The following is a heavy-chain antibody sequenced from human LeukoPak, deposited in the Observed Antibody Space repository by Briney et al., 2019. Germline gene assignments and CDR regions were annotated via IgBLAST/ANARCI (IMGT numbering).Heavy chain of an antibody. CDR3: ARDFGAPPYSATRGYYMDV. CDR1: GYTFTNYG. D-gene: IGHD1-26*01. CDR2: ISVYNGNT. Sequence: ASVKVSCKASGYTFTNYGIAWVRQAPGQGLEWVGWISVYNGNTDYAEKLQGRVNVTTDRSTSTAYMELRSLRSDDTAVYYCARDFGAPPYSATRGYYMDVWGKGTTVTVSS. J-gene: IGHJ6*03. V-gene: IGHV1-18*01.